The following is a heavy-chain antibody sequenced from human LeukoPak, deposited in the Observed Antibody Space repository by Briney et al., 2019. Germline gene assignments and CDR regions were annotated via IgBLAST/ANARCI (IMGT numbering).Heavy chain of an antibody. V-gene: IGHV4-34*01. D-gene: IGHD3-10*01. J-gene: IGHJ4*02. CDR2: INHSGST. CDR3: ASGYYYGSGSYYLSDY. Sequence: PSETLSLTCAVYGGSFSGYYWSWIRQPPGKGLEWIGEINHSGSTNYNPSLKSRVTISVDTSKNQFSLKLSSVTAADTAVYYCASGYYYGSGSYYLSDYWGQGTLVTVSS. CDR1: GGSFSGYY.